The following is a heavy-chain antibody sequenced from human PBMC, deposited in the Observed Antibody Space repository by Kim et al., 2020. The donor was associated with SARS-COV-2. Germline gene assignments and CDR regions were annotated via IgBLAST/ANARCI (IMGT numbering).Heavy chain of an antibody. V-gene: IGHV3-9*01. D-gene: IGHD6-13*01. CDR3: AKDINVGVQLGSWYFDYYYGMDV. Sequence: GGSLRLSCAASGFTFDDYAMHWVRQAPGKGLEWVSGISWNSGSIGYADSVKGRFTISRDNAKNSLYLQMNSLRAEDTALYYCAKDINVGVQLGSWYFDYYYGMDVWGQGTTVTVSS. CDR1: GFTFDDYA. CDR2: ISWNSGSI. J-gene: IGHJ6*02.